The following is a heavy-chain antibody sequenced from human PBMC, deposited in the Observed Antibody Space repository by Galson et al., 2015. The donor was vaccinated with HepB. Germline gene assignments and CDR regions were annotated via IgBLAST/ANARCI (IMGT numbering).Heavy chain of an antibody. CDR3: AKSYSSGWSKNAYYFDY. V-gene: IGHV3-23*01. D-gene: IGHD6-19*01. CDR1: GFTFSSYV. J-gene: IGHJ4*02. Sequence: SLRLSCAASGFTFSSYVMSWVRQAPGKGLEWVSAIRSIGGSTYYADSVRGRFTISRDNSKNTLSLQMNSLRAEDTAVYYCAKSYSSGWSKNAYYFDYWGQGTLVTVSS. CDR2: IRSIGGST.